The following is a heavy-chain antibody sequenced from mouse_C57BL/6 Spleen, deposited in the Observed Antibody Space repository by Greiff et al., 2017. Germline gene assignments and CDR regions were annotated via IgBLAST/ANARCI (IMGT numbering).Heavy chain of an antibody. CDR2: INYDGSST. Sequence: EVKLVESEGGLVQPGSSMKLSCTASGFTFSDYYMAWVRQVPEKGLEWVANINYDGSSTYYLDSLKSRFIISRDNAKNILYLQMSSLKSEDTATYYCARGDYSNSYAMDYWGQGTSVTVSS. CDR3: ARGDYSNSYAMDY. D-gene: IGHD2-5*01. CDR1: GFTFSDYY. J-gene: IGHJ4*01. V-gene: IGHV5-16*01.